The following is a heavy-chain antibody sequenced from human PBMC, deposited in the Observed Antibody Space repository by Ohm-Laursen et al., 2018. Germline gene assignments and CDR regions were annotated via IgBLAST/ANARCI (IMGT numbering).Heavy chain of an antibody. J-gene: IGHJ4*02. CDR2: ISAYNGNT. CDR1: GYTFTSYG. CDR3: ARLQWELLPYYFDY. Sequence: SSVKVSCKASGYTFTSYGISWVRQAPGQGLEWMGWISAYNGNTNYAQKLQGRVTMTTDTSTSTAYMELRSLRSDDTAVYYCARLQWELLPYYFDYWGQGTLVTVSS. V-gene: IGHV1-18*01. D-gene: IGHD1-26*01.